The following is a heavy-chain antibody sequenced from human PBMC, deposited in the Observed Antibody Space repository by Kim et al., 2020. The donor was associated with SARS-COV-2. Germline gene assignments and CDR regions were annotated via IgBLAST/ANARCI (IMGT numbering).Heavy chain of an antibody. CDR1: GYTFTSYA. CDR2: INAGNGNT. D-gene: IGHD3-10*01. CDR3: AREGCTMVRGVCALKTYGMDV. V-gene: IGHV1-3*01. Sequence: ASVKVSCKASGYTFTSYAMHWVRQAPGQRLEWMGWINAGNGNTKYSQKFQGRVTITRDTSASTAYMELSSLRSEDTAVYYCAREGCTMVRGVCALKTYGMDVWGQGTTVTVSS. J-gene: IGHJ6*02.